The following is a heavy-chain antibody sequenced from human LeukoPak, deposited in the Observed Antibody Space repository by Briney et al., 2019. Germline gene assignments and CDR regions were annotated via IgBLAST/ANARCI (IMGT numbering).Heavy chain of an antibody. CDR2: IIPIFGTA. V-gene: IGHV1-69*13. D-gene: IGHD3-10*01. CDR3: ARCPEVRGVIITRFDP. J-gene: IGHJ5*02. CDR1: GYTFTSYY. Sequence: SVKVSCKASGYTFTSYYIHWVRQAPGQGLEWMGGIIPIFGTANYAQKFQGRVTITADESTSTAYMELSSLRSEDTAVYYCARCPEVRGVIITRFDPWGQGTLVTVSS.